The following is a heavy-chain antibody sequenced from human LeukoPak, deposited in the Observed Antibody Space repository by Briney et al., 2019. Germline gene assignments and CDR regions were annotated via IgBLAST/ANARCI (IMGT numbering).Heavy chain of an antibody. D-gene: IGHD5-18*01. J-gene: IGHJ4*02. CDR2: ISDSGGST. Sequence: GGSLRLSCAAPGFTFRCYALSWVRQAPGKGLEWVSAISDSGGSTYYADSVKDRFTISRDNFKTTLYLQMNSLRAEDTAGYYCAKKTYNYAYSFDYWGQGTLVTVSS. CDR1: GFTFRCYA. CDR3: AKKTYNYAYSFDY. V-gene: IGHV3-23*01.